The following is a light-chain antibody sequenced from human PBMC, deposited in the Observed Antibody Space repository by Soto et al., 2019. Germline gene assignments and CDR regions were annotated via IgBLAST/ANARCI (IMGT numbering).Light chain of an antibody. Sequence: QSALTQPASVSGSPGQSITISCTGTTSDVGASNYVSWYQQHPGKAPKLMIYEVSHRPSGVSNRFSGSKSGNTASLTISGLQAEDEADYYCSSYTNSDTLLFGGGTKVTVL. V-gene: IGLV2-14*01. CDR2: EVS. CDR1: TSDVGASNY. J-gene: IGLJ2*01. CDR3: SSYTNSDTLL.